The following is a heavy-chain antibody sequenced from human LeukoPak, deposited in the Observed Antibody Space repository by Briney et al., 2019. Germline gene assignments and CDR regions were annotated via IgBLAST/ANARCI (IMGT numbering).Heavy chain of an antibody. V-gene: IGHV1-46*01. J-gene: IGHJ2*01. CDR2: INPSGCST. Sequence: ASVKVSCKASGYTFTSYYMHWVRQTPGQGLEWMGIINPSGCSTSYAQKFQGRLTITRDTSTSTVYMELSSLRSEDTAVYYCARKHWGNWYFDLWGRGTLVTVSS. CDR3: ARKHWGNWYFDL. D-gene: IGHD7-27*01. CDR1: GYTFTSYY.